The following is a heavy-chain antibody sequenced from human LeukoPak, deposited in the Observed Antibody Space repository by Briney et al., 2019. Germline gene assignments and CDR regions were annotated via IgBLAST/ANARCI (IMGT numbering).Heavy chain of an antibody. J-gene: IGHJ4*02. CDR3: ARGDIWFGESTY. V-gene: IGHV3-21*01. CDR2: IRSRSSSI. CDR1: GFTFSSYG. Sequence: GGSLRLSCAASGFTFSSYGMHWVRQAPGKGLEWVSSIRSRSSSIYYADSVKGRFTISRDNAKNSLYLQMNSLRADDTAVYYCARGDIWFGESTYWGQGTLVTVSS. D-gene: IGHD3-10*01.